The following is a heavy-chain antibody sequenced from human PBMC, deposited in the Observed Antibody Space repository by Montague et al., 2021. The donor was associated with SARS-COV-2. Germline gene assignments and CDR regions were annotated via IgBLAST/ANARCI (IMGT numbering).Heavy chain of an antibody. Sequence: SETLSLTCTVSGGSISSSNYYWDWIRQPPGKGLEWIGSIYDSGSTYYNPSLKSRVTISVDTSKNHFSLKLSSVTAADTAVYYCARQMGQSSIFGVVIRYYFDYWGQGTLVTVSS. D-gene: IGHD3-3*01. CDR2: IYDSGST. CDR1: GGSISSSNYY. V-gene: IGHV4-39*01. CDR3: ARQMGQSSIFGVVIRYYFDY. J-gene: IGHJ4*02.